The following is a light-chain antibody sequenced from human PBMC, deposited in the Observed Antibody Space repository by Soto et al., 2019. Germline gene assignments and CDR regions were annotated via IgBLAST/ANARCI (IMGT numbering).Light chain of an antibody. CDR3: CSYAGSGTYV. CDR2: EAT. Sequence: QSVLTQPASVSGSPGKSITISCTGTSGDVGTYDLVSWYQQHPGKVPRLIIYEATKRPSEVSHRFSGYKSGNKASLTISGVQAEDEADYYCCSYAGSGTYVFGTGTKGTVL. J-gene: IGLJ1*01. CDR1: SGDVGTYDL. V-gene: IGLV2-23*01.